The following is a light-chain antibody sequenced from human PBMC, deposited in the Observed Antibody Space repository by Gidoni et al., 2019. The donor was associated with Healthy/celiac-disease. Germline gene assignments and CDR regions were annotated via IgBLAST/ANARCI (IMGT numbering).Light chain of an antibody. CDR1: SSDGGGYNY. V-gene: IGLV2-14*01. J-gene: IGLJ2*01. Sequence: QSARTQSASVSGSPGQSITSSCTGTSSDGGGYNYVSWYQQHPGKAPTLMIYDVSNRPSGVSNRFSGSKSGNTASLTISGLQAEDEADYYCSSYTSSSHVVFGGGTKLTVL. CDR2: DVS. CDR3: SSYTSSSHVV.